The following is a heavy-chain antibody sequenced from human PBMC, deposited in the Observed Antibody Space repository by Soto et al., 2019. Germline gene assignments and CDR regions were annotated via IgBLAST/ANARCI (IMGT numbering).Heavy chain of an antibody. Sequence: QVPLQESGPGLVKPSETLSLTCTVSGGSVSSGSYYWSWIRQPPGKGLEWIGYIYYSGSTNYNPSLKSRVTISVDTSKNQFSLKLSSVTAADTAVYYCAREVAYCISTSCYGDYAFDIWGQGTMVTVSS. V-gene: IGHV4-61*01. J-gene: IGHJ3*02. CDR3: AREVAYCISTSCYGDYAFDI. D-gene: IGHD2-2*01. CDR2: IYYSGST. CDR1: GGSVSSGSYY.